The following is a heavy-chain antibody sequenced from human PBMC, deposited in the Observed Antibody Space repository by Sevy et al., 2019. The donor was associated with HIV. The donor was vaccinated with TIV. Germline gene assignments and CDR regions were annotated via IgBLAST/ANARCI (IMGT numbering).Heavy chain of an antibody. J-gene: IGHJ5*02. CDR2: IYYSGST. CDR1: GGSVSSGSYY. D-gene: IGHD4-4*01. V-gene: IGHV4-61*01. CDR3: ASTYMTTGFDP. Sequence: SETLSLTCTVSGGSVSSGSYYWSWIRQPPGKGLEWIGYIYYSGSTNYNPSLKSRVTISVDTSKNQFSLKLSSVTAADTAVYYCASTYMTTGFDPWGQGPLVTVSS.